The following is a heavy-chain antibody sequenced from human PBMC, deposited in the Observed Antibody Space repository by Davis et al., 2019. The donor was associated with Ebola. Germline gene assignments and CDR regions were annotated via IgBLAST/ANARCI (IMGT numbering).Heavy chain of an antibody. D-gene: IGHD2-2*02. Sequence: SVKVSCKASGGTFSSYAISWVRQAPGQGLEWMGGIIPILGIANYAQKFQGRVTITADESTSTAYMELSSLRSEDTAVYYRARVPTDIVVVPAAIQRIDYYYMDVWGKGTTVTVSS. CDR1: GGTFSSYA. J-gene: IGHJ6*03. CDR2: IIPILGIA. CDR3: ARVPTDIVVVPAAIQRIDYYYMDV. V-gene: IGHV1-69*10.